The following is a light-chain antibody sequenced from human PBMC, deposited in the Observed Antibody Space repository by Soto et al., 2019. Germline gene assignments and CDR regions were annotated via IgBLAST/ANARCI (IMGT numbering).Light chain of an antibody. V-gene: IGLV2-14*01. CDR2: DVS. J-gene: IGLJ2*01. CDR3: SSSSASDSYA. CDR1: RSDVGRYNS. Sequence: QSALTQPASVSGSPGLSIAISCTGTRSDVGRYNSVSWYQQHPGKAPKLMIYDVSNRPAGVSNLFSGSKAGNTASLPFSRRPAEDEGDYYCSSSSASDSYAFGGGTQLTVL.